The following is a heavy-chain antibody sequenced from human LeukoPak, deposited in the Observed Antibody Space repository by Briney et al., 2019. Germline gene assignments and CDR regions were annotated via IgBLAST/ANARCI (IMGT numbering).Heavy chain of an antibody. D-gene: IGHD3-22*01. CDR2: IYYSGST. CDR3: ARHPTYYYDSSGYPCGTFDY. J-gene: IGHJ4*02. V-gene: IGHV4-39*01. Sequence: PETLSLTCTVSGGSISSSSYYWGWIRQPPGKGLEWIGSIYYSGSTYYNPSLKSRVTISVDTSKNQFSLKLSSVTAADTAVYYCARHPTYYYDSSGYPCGTFDYWGQGTLVTVSS. CDR1: GGSISSSSYY.